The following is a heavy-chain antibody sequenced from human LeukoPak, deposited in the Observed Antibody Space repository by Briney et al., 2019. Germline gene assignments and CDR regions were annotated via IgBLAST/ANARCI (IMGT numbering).Heavy chain of an antibody. CDR3: ARGPITIFGVVIRTPKSNWFDP. D-gene: IGHD3-3*01. CDR2: INHSGRT. CDR1: GGSFSGYY. Sequence: PSETLSLTCAVYGGSFSGYYWRWIRQPPRKGREWIGEINHSGRTNYNPPLKSRVTISVDTSKNQFCLKLSSVTAADTAVYYCARGPITIFGVVIRTPKSNWFDPWGQGTLVTVSS. V-gene: IGHV4-34*01. J-gene: IGHJ5*02.